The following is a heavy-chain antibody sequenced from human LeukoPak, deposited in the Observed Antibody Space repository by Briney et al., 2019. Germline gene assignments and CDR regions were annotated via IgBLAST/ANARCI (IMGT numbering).Heavy chain of an antibody. D-gene: IGHD6-13*01. J-gene: IGHJ3*02. CDR3: ARLDSSSWFDAFDI. CDR1: GFTLDDYA. CDR2: ISWNSGSI. V-gene: IGHV3-9*03. Sequence: PGRSLRLSCAASGFTLDDYAMHWVRQAPGKGLEWVSGISWNSGSIGYADSVKGRFTISRDNAKNSLYLQMNSLRAEDMALYYCARLDSSSWFDAFDIWGQGTMVTVSS.